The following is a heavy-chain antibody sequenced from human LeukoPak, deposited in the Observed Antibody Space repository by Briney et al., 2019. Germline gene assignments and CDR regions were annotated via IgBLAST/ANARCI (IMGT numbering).Heavy chain of an antibody. J-gene: IGHJ4*02. V-gene: IGHV3-21*01. D-gene: IGHD6-19*01. Sequence: GGSLGLSCAASGFTFSSYSMNWVRQAPGKGLEWVSSISSSSSYIYYADSVKGRFTISRDNAKNSLYLQMNSLRAEDTAVYYCARGGRGRGWSVLFAYWGQGTLVTVSS. CDR3: ARGGRGRGWSVLFAY. CDR2: ISSSSSYI. CDR1: GFTFSSYS.